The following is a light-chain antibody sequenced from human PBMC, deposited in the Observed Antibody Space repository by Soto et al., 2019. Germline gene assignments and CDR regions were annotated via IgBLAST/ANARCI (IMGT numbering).Light chain of an antibody. CDR2: GAS. V-gene: IGKV3-20*01. Sequence: EIVLTQSPGNLSLSPGERATLSCRASQSVSSSFLAWYQQKPGQAPRLLIYGASSRATGIPDRFSGSGSGTDFTLIISRLEPEDFAVYYCQQYGSSPETFGQGTKLEIK. CDR1: QSVSSSF. J-gene: IGKJ2*01. CDR3: QQYGSSPET.